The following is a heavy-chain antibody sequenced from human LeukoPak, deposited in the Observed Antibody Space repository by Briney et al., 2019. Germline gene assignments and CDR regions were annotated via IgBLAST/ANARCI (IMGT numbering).Heavy chain of an antibody. V-gene: IGHV3-30*18. CDR2: ISYDGSNK. CDR3: AKVFGDYQYYFDY. Sequence: PGGSLRLSCAASGFTFSSYGMHWVRQAPGKGLEWVAVISYDGSNKYYADSVKGRFTISRDNSKNTLYLQMNSLRAEDTAVYYCAKVFGDYQYYFDYWGRGTLVTVSS. J-gene: IGHJ4*02. D-gene: IGHD4-17*01. CDR1: GFTFSSYG.